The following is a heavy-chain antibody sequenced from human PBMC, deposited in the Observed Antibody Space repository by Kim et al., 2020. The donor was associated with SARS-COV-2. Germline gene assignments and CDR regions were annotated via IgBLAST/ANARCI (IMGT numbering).Heavy chain of an antibody. J-gene: IGHJ4*02. Sequence: GGSLRLSCTASGFTFGDYAMSWVRQAPGKGLEWVGFIRSNAYGGTTEYAASVKGRFTSSRDDSKSIAYLQMNSLKTEDTAVYYCTRSWYSSGWYKGLYFDYWGQGTLVTVSS. D-gene: IGHD6-19*01. CDR3: TRSWYSSGWYKGLYFDY. CDR2: IRSNAYGGTT. V-gene: IGHV3-49*04. CDR1: GFTFGDYA.